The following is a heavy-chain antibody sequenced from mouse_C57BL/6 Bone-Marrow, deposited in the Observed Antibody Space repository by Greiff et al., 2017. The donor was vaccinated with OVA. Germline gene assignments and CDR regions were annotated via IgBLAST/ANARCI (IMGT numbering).Heavy chain of an antibody. CDR1: GFTFSSYG. CDR3: ARWGRLRRWFAY. CDR2: ISSGGSYT. Sequence: EVKVVESGGDLVKPGGSLKLSCAASGFTFSSYGMSWVRQTPDKRLEWVATISSGGSYTYYPDSVKGRFTISRDTAKNTLYLQMSSLKSEDTAMYYCARWGRLRRWFAYWGQGTLVTVSA. V-gene: IGHV5-6*01. J-gene: IGHJ3*01. D-gene: IGHD2-4*01.